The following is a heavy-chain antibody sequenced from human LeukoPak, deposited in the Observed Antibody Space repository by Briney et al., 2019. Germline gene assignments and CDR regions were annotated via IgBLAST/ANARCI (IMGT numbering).Heavy chain of an antibody. CDR2: INSI. Sequence: GGSLRLSCAASGSIFSSFTMNWVRQAPGKGLEWVSSINSIYYADSVKGRFTISRDNAKNSLFLQMDSLRAEDTALYYCTRGSYGDYGYWGQGTLVTVSS. V-gene: IGHV3-21*01. J-gene: IGHJ4*02. CDR3: TRGSYGDYGY. D-gene: IGHD4-17*01. CDR1: GSIFSSFT.